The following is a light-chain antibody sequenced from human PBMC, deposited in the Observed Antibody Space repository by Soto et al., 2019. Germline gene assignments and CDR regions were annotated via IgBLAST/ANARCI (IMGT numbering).Light chain of an antibody. Sequence: DIQMTQSPSTLSASVGERVTITCRASQSISVWMAWYQQKPGRAPKLLIYDASNLESGVPSRFSGSGSGTEFTLAISSLQPYDFATYYCQQYNSYSWTFGQGTKVEIK. CDR3: QQYNSYSWT. V-gene: IGKV1-5*01. CDR2: DAS. CDR1: QSISVW. J-gene: IGKJ1*01.